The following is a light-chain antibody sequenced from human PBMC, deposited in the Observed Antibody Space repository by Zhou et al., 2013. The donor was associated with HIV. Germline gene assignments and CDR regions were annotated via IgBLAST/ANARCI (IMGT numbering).Light chain of an antibody. J-gene: IGKJ5*01. CDR1: QSVSSSY. V-gene: IGKV3-20*01. Sequence: EIVLTQSPGTLSLSPGERATLSCRASQSVSSSYLAWYQQKPGQAPRLLIYGASSRATGIPDRFSGSGSGTDFTLTIRRLEPEDFAVYYCHHYGSSPPVTFGQGTRLEIK. CDR3: HHYGSSPPVT. CDR2: GAS.